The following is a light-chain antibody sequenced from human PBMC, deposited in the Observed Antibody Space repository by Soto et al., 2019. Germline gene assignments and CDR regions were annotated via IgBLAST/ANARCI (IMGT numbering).Light chain of an antibody. CDR3: QQSSNWPIT. CDR1: QSISNT. Sequence: ERVMTQSPATLSVSPGERATLSCRASQSISNTLAWYQQKPGQAPRLLIHGASTRATGIPARFGGSGSGTDFTLTISSLEPEDFAIYYCQQSSNWPITFGQGTRLEI. CDR2: GAS. J-gene: IGKJ5*01. V-gene: IGKV3-15*01.